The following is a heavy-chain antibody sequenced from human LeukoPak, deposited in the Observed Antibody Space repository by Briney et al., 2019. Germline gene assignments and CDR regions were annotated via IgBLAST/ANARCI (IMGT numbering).Heavy chain of an antibody. V-gene: IGHV3-21*01. J-gene: IGHJ4*02. D-gene: IGHD5-24*01. CDR3: ARAGPRRDGYSSDY. CDR2: IRFTGSYI. CDR1: GFTFSSYS. Sequence: GGSLRLSCAASGFTFSSYSMNWVRQAPGRGLEWVSSIRFTGSYIYYADSVKGRFTISRDDAKNLLSLQMISLRVEDTAVYYCARAGPRRDGYSSDYWGQGTLVTVSS.